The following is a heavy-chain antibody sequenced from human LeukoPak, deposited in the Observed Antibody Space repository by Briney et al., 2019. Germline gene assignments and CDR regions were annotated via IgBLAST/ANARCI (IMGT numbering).Heavy chain of an antibody. CDR2: IYYSGST. CDR3: ARGRVSSSTWYSTYYYFFYMDF. J-gene: IGHJ6*03. Sequence: SETLSLTCTVSGDSISSSSYYWGWIRQPPGKGLEWIGYIYYSGSTNYNPSLKSRVTISVDTSRNQFSLKLSSVTAADTAVYYCARGRVSSSTWYSTYYYFFYMDFWGKGTTVTVSS. CDR1: GDSISSSSYY. D-gene: IGHD4-11*01. V-gene: IGHV4-61*05.